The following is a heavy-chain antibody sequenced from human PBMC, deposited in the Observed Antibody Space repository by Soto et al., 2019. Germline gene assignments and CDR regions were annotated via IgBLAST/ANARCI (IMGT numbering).Heavy chain of an antibody. CDR2: ISYDGSNK. CDR3: AKGGKVPAALNYYYYYMDV. V-gene: IGHV3-30*18. CDR1: VLPFNSYG. J-gene: IGHJ6*03. Sequence: GGSLRLSCAASVLPFNSYGMHWVRQAPGKGLEWVAVISYDGSNKYYADSVKGRFTISRDNSKNTLYLQMNSLRAEDTAVYYCAKGGKVPAALNYYYYYMDVWGKGTTVTVS. D-gene: IGHD2-2*01.